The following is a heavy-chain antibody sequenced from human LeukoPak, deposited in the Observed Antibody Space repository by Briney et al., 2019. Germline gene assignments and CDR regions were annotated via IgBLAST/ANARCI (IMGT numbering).Heavy chain of an antibody. CDR1: GGSISSGGYS. V-gene: IGHV4-30-2*01. Sequence: SETLSLTCAVSGGSISSGGYSWSWIRQPPGKGLEWIGYIYHSGSTYCNPSLKSRVTISVDRSKNQFSLKLSSVTAADTAVYYCAREGGSGKGGPFDYWGQGTLVTVSS. CDR3: AREGGSGKGGPFDY. J-gene: IGHJ4*02. D-gene: IGHD3-10*01. CDR2: IYHSGST.